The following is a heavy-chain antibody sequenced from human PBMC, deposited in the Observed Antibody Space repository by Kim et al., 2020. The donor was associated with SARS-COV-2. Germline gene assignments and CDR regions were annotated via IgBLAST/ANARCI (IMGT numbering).Heavy chain of an antibody. J-gene: IGHJ6*02. CDR1: GGSISTFY. CDR2: VYYSGST. Sequence: SETLSLTCTVPGGSISTFYWSWIRQPPGKGLEWIGYVYYSGSTNYNPSLKSRVTISVDTSKNHFSLNLRSMTAADAAVYYCARSPIGEGGFFYYWAMDVWGQGTTVTVSS. V-gene: IGHV4-59*13. CDR3: ARSPIGEGGFFYYWAMDV. D-gene: IGHD3-22*01.